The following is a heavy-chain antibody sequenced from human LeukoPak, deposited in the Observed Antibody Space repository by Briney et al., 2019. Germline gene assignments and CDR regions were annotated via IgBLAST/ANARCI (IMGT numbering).Heavy chain of an antibody. V-gene: IGHV1-2*04. Sequence: ASVKVSCKASGYTFTGYYMHWVRQAPGQGLEWMGWINPNSGGTNYAQKFQGWVTMTRDTSISTAYMELSRLRSDDTAVYYCARAGRYYDSSGCDYWGQGTLVTVSS. J-gene: IGHJ4*02. CDR3: ARAGRYYDSSGCDY. D-gene: IGHD3-22*01. CDR1: GYTFTGYY. CDR2: INPNSGGT.